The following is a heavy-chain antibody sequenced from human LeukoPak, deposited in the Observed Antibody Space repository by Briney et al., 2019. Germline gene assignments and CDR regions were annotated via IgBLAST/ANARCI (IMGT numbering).Heavy chain of an antibody. J-gene: IGHJ6*02. V-gene: IGHV3-33*01. CDR2: IWYDGSNK. CDR3: ARETPPGYYGSGPSYYYYGMDV. D-gene: IGHD3-10*01. CDR1: GFTFSSYG. Sequence: GGSLRLSCAASGFTFSSYGMHWVRQAPGKGLEWVAVIWYDGSNKYYADSVKGRFTISRDNSKNTLYLQMNSLRAEDTAVYYCARETPPGYYGSGPSYYYYGMDVWGHGTTVTVSS.